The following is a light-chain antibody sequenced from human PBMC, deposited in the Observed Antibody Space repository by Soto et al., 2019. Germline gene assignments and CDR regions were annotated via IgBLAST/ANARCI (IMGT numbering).Light chain of an antibody. CDR3: QQYSTSEII. Sequence: PGERATLSCRASQSLTNSFIAWYQQRPGQAPRLLIYDTSSRASGIPDRFSGSGSGTDFTLTISRLETEDFAVFYCQQYSTSEIIFGQGTRLEIK. J-gene: IGKJ5*01. V-gene: IGKV3-20*01. CDR1: QSLTNSF. CDR2: DTS.